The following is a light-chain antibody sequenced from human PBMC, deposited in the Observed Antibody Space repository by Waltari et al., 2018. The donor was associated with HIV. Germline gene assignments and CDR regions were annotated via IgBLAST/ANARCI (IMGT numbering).Light chain of an antibody. CDR2: GTS. J-gene: IGKJ2*01. V-gene: IGKV3-20*01. CDR3: QQYGSSPYN. Sequence: EIVLTQSPGTLSLPPGERATLSCRASESVTRRYLAWYQQKPGQAPRLLIYGTSSRATGIPDRLTGSGSGTDFTLTISRLEPEDVAVYYCQQYGSSPYNFGQGTKLEIK. CDR1: ESVTRRY.